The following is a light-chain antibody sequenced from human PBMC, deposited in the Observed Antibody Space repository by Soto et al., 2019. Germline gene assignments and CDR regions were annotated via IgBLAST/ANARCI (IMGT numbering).Light chain of an antibody. Sequence: EIVLTQSPATLSLSPGETATLSCRASQRVSSSLAWYQQKPGQTPRLLIYDASNRATGIPARFSGSGSGTDFTLTVSSLEPEDFAVYYCQQRSSWPLTFGGGTKVEI. J-gene: IGKJ4*01. CDR1: QRVSSS. CDR3: QQRSSWPLT. V-gene: IGKV3-11*01. CDR2: DAS.